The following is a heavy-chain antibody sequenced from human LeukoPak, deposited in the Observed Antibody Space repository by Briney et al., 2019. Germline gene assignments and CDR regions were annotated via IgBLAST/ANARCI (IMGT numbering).Heavy chain of an antibody. J-gene: IGHJ3*02. CDR1: GFTFTDSA. V-gene: IGHV1-58*02. CDR2: IVVGSGNT. D-gene: IGHD2-15*01. Sequence: ASVKVSCKASGFTFTDSAIQWVRQARGQRLEWIGWIVVGSGNTNYAQTYYERVSITRDMSTGTAYMELSSLRSEDTAVYYCARDHCSGGSCSNDAFDIWGQGTMVTVSS. CDR3: ARDHCSGGSCSNDAFDI.